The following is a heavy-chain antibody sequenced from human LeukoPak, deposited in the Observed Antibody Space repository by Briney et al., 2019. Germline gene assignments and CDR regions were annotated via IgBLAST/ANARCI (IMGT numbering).Heavy chain of an antibody. CDR2: IWFDGSNK. Sequence: GGSLRLSCAVSGFTFSRFAMSWVRQAPGKGLEWVAVIWFDGSNKYYGDSVKGRFTTSRDNSKSTLYLQMNSLRADDTAVYFCARAKGMADRSAYYLDYWGQGTLVTVSS. CDR3: ARAKGMADRSAYYLDY. D-gene: IGHD3-22*01. V-gene: IGHV3-33*08. J-gene: IGHJ4*02. CDR1: GFTFSRFA.